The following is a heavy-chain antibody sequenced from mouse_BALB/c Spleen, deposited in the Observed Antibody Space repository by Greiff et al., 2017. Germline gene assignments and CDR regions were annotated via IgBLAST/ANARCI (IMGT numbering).Heavy chain of an antibody. CDR3: TRSNYRYDVVLDY. Sequence: LQQPGSELVRPGASVKLSCKASGYTFTSYWMHWVKQRHGQGLEWIGNIYPGSGSTNYDEKFKSKGTLTVDTSSSTAYMHLSSLTSEDSAVYYCTRSNYRYDVVLDYWGQGTSVTVSS. CDR2: IYPGSGST. CDR1: GYTFTSYW. V-gene: IGHV1S22*01. D-gene: IGHD2-14*01. J-gene: IGHJ4*01.